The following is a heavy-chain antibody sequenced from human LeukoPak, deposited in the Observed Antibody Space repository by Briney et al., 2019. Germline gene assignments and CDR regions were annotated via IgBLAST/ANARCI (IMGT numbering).Heavy chain of an antibody. J-gene: IGHJ4*02. Sequence: GGSLRLSCAASGFIFSGYWMDWVRQAPGKGMERVANINQDGSVQYYADSVKGRLTISRDNAKNSLYLEMNSLRAEDMAVYYCSGSLEYWGQGALVTVSS. CDR3: SGSLEY. V-gene: IGHV3-7*01. CDR2: INQDGSVQ. D-gene: IGHD1-26*01. CDR1: GFIFSGYW.